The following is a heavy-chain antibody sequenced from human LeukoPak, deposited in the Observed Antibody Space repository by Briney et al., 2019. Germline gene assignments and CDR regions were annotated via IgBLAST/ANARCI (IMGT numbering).Heavy chain of an antibody. CDR3: ARGASSSGYYYYYYYMDV. CDR2: MNPNSGNT. Sequence: ASVKVSCKASGYTFTSYDINWVRQATGQGLEWMGWMNPNSGNTGYAQKFQGRVTMTRNTSISTAYMELSSLRSEDTAVYYCARGASSSGYYYYYYYMDVWGKGTTVTVSS. V-gene: IGHV1-8*01. J-gene: IGHJ6*03. D-gene: IGHD3-22*01. CDR1: GYTFTSYD.